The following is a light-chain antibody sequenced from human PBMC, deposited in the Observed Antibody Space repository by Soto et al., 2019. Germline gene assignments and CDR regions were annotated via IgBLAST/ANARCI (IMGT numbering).Light chain of an antibody. V-gene: IGKV3-20*01. CDR2: GAS. CDR1: QSVSSN. CDR3: QQYGSSPWT. Sequence: EVVMTQSPVTLSLSPGERSTLSCRAGQSVSSNLAWYQQKPGQAPKLLIYGASSRATGIPDRVSGSGSGTDFTLTISRLEPEDFAVYYCQQYGSSPWTFGQGTKVDIK. J-gene: IGKJ1*01.